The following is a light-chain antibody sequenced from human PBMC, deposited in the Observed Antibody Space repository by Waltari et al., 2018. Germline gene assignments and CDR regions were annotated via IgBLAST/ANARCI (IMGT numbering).Light chain of an antibody. Sequence: QSALTQPASVSGSPGQSITISCTGTRRDLGGYNHFSWYQQHPGKVPKLIIYDVSGRPSGVSNRFSGSKSGNTASLTISGLQAEDEADYYCSSYTSSTTNVFGSGTKVTVL. CDR2: DVS. CDR1: RRDLGGYNH. CDR3: SSYTSSTTNV. V-gene: IGLV2-14*03. J-gene: IGLJ6*01.